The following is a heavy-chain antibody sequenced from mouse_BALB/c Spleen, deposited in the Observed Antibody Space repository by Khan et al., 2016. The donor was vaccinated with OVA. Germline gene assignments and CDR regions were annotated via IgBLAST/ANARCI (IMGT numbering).Heavy chain of an antibody. Sequence: VELVESGAELARPGASVKMSCKASGYTFPSNTMHWVKQRPGQGLEWIGYINPRSDYTIYNQKFKDKATLTADISSTTAYMQLSSLTSDDSAVYYCARRTTGDAMDYWGQGTSVTVSS. CDR3: ARRTTGDAMDY. J-gene: IGHJ4*01. CDR1: GYTFPSNT. D-gene: IGHD2-14*01. CDR2: INPRSDYT. V-gene: IGHV1-4*01.